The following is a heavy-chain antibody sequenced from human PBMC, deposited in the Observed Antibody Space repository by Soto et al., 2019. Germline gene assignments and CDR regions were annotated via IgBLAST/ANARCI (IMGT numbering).Heavy chain of an antibody. D-gene: IGHD3-10*01. Sequence: EVQLVESGGGLVQPGGSLRLSCAASGFTISRNYMSWVRQAPGKGLECVSVIYGGDNTYYADSVKGRFTISRHNSKTTLYLQMNSLRPEDTAVYYCTRAPFGAPDLADGSHWGQGTLVTVSS. J-gene: IGHJ4*02. CDR2: IYGGDNT. V-gene: IGHV3-53*04. CDR3: TRAPFGAPDLADGSH. CDR1: GFTISRNY.